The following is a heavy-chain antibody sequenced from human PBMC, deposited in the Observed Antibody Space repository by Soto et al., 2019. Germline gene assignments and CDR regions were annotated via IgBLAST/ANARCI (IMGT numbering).Heavy chain of an antibody. Sequence: GGSLRLSCAASGFTFSSYGMHWVRQAPGKGLEWVSDIIDSGGSTYYADSVKGRFTISRDNSKSTLYLQMNSLRAEDTALYYCAKGRSYYYYYGVEVWGQGTTVTVSS. CDR1: GFTFSSYG. J-gene: IGHJ6*02. CDR2: IIDSGGST. V-gene: IGHV3-23*01. CDR3: AKGRSYYYYYGVEV.